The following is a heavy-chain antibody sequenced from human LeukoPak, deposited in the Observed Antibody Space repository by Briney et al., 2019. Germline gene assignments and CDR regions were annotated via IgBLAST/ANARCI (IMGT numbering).Heavy chain of an antibody. CDR1: GYTFTGYY. V-gene: IGHV1-2*04. J-gene: IGHJ6*02. CDR3: ARDRITMVRGVTYYYYYGMDV. Sequence: ASVKVSCKASGYTFTGYYMHWVRQAPGQGLEWMGWINPNSGGTNYAQKFQGWVTMTRDTSISTAYMELSRLRSDDTAVYYCARDRITMVRGVTYYYYYGMDVWGQGTTVTVSS. CDR2: INPNSGGT. D-gene: IGHD3-10*01.